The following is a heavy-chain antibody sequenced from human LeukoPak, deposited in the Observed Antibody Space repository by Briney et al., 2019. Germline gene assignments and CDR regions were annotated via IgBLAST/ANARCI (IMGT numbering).Heavy chain of an antibody. J-gene: IGHJ6*02. V-gene: IGHV4-34*01. D-gene: IGHD6-19*01. Sequence: PSETLSLTCAVYGGSFSGYYWSWIRQPPGKGLEWIGEINHSGSTNYNPSLKSRVTISVDTSKNQFSLKLSSVTAADTAVYYCARDSSGWYGDYYYYYMDVWGQGTTVTVSS. CDR1: GGSFSGYY. CDR2: INHSGST. CDR3: ARDSSGWYGDYYYYYMDV.